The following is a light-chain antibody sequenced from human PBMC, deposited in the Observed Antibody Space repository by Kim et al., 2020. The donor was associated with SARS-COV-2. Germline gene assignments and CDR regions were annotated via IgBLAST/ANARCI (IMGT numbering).Light chain of an antibody. V-gene: IGKV1-16*02. CDR1: QGITTS. CDR3: QQYYNYPVT. CDR2: AAS. Sequence: DIQMTQSPSSLSASVGDRVTITCRASQGITTSLAWFQQKPGKAPKSLIYAASNLQSGVPSKFSGSGSGTDFTLTINTLQPEDFATYYCQQYYNYPVTFGGGTKVDIK. J-gene: IGKJ4*01.